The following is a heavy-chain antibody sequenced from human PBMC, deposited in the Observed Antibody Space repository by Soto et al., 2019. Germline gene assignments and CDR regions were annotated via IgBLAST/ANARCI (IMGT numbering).Heavy chain of an antibody. CDR3: ASLKSSLLWFGEHNYYYMDV. CDR2: IYYSGST. V-gene: IGHV4-59*01. J-gene: IGHJ6*03. D-gene: IGHD3-10*01. CDR1: GGSISSYY. Sequence: SETLSLTCTVSGGSISSYYWSWIRQPPGKGLEWIGYIYYSGSTNYNPSLKSRVTISVDTSKNQFSLKLSSVTAADTAVYYCASLKSSLLWFGEHNYYYMDVWGKGTTVTVSS.